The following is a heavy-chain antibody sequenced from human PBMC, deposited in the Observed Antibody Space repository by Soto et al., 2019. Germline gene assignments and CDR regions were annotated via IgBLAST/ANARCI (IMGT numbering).Heavy chain of an antibody. CDR3: ARARGRAAAGTFWYFDL. CDR1: GGSISSGGYS. V-gene: IGHV4-30-2*01. Sequence: QLQLQESGSGLVKPSQTLSLTCAVSGGSISSGGYSWSWIRQPPGKGLEWIGYIYHSGSTYYNPSLKSRVTISVDRSKKQFSMKLSSVTAAETAVYYCARARGRAAAGTFWYFDLWGRGTLVTVSS. J-gene: IGHJ2*01. D-gene: IGHD6-13*01. CDR2: IYHSGST.